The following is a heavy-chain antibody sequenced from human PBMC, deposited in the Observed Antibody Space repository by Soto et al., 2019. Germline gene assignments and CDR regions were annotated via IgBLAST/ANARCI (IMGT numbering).Heavy chain of an antibody. V-gene: IGHV5-51*01. CDR2: LYHADSDT. CDR1: GYSFPSDW. D-gene: IGHD3-3*01. Sequence: PWESLKISWKGSGYSFPSDWSGWVRQRPGKGLEWMGSLYHADSDTRYSPAFQGQVTFPADKSIRTAYLQCSSRKASDTATYYCARIPQSTTGYYDHNFGMDVWGQGTTVTVSS. CDR3: ARIPQSTTGYYDHNFGMDV. J-gene: IGHJ6*02.